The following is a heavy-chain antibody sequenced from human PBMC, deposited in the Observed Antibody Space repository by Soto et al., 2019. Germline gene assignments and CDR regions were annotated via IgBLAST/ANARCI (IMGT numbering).Heavy chain of an antibody. CDR1: GGSTSSYY. V-gene: IGHV4-59*01. CDR2: IYYSGST. CDR3: ARSYYYGSGSYYFDY. Sequence: QVQLQESGPGLVKLSETLSLTCTVSGGSTSSYYWSWIRQPPGKGLEWIGYIYYSGSTNYNPSLKSRVTISVDTSKNQFSLKLSSVTAADTAVYYCARSYYYGSGSYYFDYWGQGTLVTVSS. J-gene: IGHJ4*02. D-gene: IGHD3-10*01.